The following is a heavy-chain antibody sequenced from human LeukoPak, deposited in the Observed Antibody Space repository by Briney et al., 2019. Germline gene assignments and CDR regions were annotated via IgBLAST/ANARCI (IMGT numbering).Heavy chain of an antibody. CDR2: IYYSGST. V-gene: IGHV4-59*01. CDR3: ARAGTGRDYDYVWRPVYYYGMDV. CDR1: GGSISSYY. Sequence: SETLSLTCTVSGGSISSYYWSWIRQPPGKGLEWIGYIYYSGSTNYNPSLKSRVTISVDTSKNQFSLKLSSVTAADTAVYYCARAGTGRDYDYVWRPVYYYGMDVWGQGTTVTVSS. J-gene: IGHJ6*02. D-gene: IGHD3-16*01.